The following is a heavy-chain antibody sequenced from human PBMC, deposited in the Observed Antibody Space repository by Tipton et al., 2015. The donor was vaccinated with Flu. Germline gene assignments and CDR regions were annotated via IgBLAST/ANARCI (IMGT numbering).Heavy chain of an antibody. CDR3: ARAGSGHHFDS. D-gene: IGHD3-10*01. V-gene: IGHV5-51*01. J-gene: IGHJ4*02. CDR1: GYRFTNYW. Sequence: QLVQSGAEVKKPGESLKISCKGSGYRFTNYWIGWVRQMPGKGLEWMGIIYSGDSETRYSPSFQGQVTISVDKSISNAYLQWTSLKAPDTARYYWARAGSGHHFDSWGQGTPVTVSS. CDR2: IYSGDSET.